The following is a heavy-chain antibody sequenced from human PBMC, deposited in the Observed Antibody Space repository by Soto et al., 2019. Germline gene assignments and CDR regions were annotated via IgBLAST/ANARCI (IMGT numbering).Heavy chain of an antibody. J-gene: IGHJ3*01. D-gene: IGHD2-21*01. CDR2: INDSGSP. V-gene: IGHV4-34*01. CDR3: AREHFVVWGAFDV. Sequence: QVQLQQWGAGLLKPSETLSLTCAVYGGSFSGHYWSWIRQPPGKGLEWIGEINDSGSPNYNPSLTSRVTISVDASKHQFSLNLNSVTDADAAVDYCAREHFVVWGAFDVWGQGTMVTVSS. CDR1: GGSFSGHY.